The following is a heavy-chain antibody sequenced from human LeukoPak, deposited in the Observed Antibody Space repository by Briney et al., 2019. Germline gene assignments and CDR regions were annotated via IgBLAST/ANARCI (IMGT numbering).Heavy chain of an antibody. CDR2: ISSSGSTI. CDR3: ASLSGSYYTGIFDY. Sequence: GGSLRLSCAASGFTFSDYYMSWIRQAPGKGLEWVSYISSSGSTIYYADSVKGRFTISRDNAKNSLNLQMNSLRAEDTAVHYCASLSGSYYTGIFDYWGQGTLVTVSS. D-gene: IGHD1-26*01. CDR1: GFTFSDYY. J-gene: IGHJ4*02. V-gene: IGHV3-11*04.